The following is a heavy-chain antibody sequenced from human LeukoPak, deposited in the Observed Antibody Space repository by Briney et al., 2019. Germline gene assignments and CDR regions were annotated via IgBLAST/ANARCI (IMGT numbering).Heavy chain of an antibody. Sequence: QAGGSLTLSCAASGFTFSSYAMHWVRQAPGKGLEWVAVISYDGSNKYYADSVKGRFTISRDNSKNTLYLQMNSLRAEDTAVYYCARGILHGDYSYWGQGTLVTVSS. CDR2: ISYDGSNK. J-gene: IGHJ4*02. D-gene: IGHD4-17*01. CDR3: ARGILHGDYSY. CDR1: GFTFSSYA. V-gene: IGHV3-30-3*01.